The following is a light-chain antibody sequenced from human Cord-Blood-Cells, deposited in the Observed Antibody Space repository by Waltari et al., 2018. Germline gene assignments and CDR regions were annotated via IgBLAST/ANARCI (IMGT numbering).Light chain of an antibody. J-gene: IGKJ1*01. CDR1: QRVSSSY. CDR3: QQYGSSPRT. CDR2: GAS. V-gene: IGKV3-20*01. Sequence: ELVLTQSPGTMSLSPGERATLSCRASQRVSSSYLAWYQQKPGQAPRLLISGASSRATGIPYRFSGSGSGTDFTLTISRLEPEDFAVYYCQQYGSSPRTFGQGTKVEIK.